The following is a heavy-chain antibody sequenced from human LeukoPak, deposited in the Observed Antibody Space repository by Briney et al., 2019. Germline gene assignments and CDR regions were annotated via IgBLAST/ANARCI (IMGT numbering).Heavy chain of an antibody. Sequence: GGSLRLSCAASGFTVSSNYMSWVRQAPGKGLEWVSVIYSGGSTYYADSVKGRFTISRDNSMNTLYLQMSSLRAEDTAVYYCARATFWSGYQRDSWYMDVWGKGTTATVSS. CDR3: ARATFWSGYQRDSWYMDV. V-gene: IGHV3-66*02. D-gene: IGHD3-3*01. J-gene: IGHJ6*03. CDR2: IYSGGST. CDR1: GFTVSSNY.